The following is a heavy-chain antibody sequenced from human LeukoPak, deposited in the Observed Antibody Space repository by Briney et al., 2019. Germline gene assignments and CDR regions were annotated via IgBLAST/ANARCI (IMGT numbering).Heavy chain of an antibody. Sequence: GGSLRLSCAASGFTFSNAWMSWVRQAPGKGLEWVGRIKSKTDGGTTDYAAPVKGRFTISRDDSKNTLYLQMNSLKTEDTAVYYCTTDPSAFWELLKDAFDIWGQGTMVTVSS. J-gene: IGHJ3*02. D-gene: IGHD1-26*01. CDR3: TTDPSAFWELLKDAFDI. CDR1: GFTFSNAW. V-gene: IGHV3-15*01. CDR2: IKSKTDGGTT.